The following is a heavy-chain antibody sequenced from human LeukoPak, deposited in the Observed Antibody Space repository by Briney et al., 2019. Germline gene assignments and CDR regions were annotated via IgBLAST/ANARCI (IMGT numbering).Heavy chain of an antibody. Sequence: PSETLSLTCAVSGGSISSSSYYWGWIRQPPGKGLECSVSMYYSGSTYYNPSPKSRVTISVATSTNQFSLKLSSVTAADTAVYYCARQVLLWFGELSSGDADYWGQGTLVTVSS. J-gene: IGHJ4*02. CDR1: GGSISSSSYY. CDR3: ARQVLLWFGELSSGDADY. V-gene: IGHV4-39*01. CDR2: MYYSGST. D-gene: IGHD3-10*01.